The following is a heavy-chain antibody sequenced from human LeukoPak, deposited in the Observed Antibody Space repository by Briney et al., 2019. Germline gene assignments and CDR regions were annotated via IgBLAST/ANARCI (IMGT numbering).Heavy chain of an antibody. J-gene: IGHJ4*02. Sequence: SETLSLTCAVYGGSFSGYYWSWTRQPPGKGLEWIGEINHSGSTNYNPSLKSRVTISVDTSKNQFSLKLSSVTAADTAVYYCARAASGSYEAFFDYWGQGTLVTVSS. V-gene: IGHV4-34*01. CDR3: ARAASGSYEAFFDY. D-gene: IGHD1-26*01. CDR2: INHSGST. CDR1: GGSFSGYY.